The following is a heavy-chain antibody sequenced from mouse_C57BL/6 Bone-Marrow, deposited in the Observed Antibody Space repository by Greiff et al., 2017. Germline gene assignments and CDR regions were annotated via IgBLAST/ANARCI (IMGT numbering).Heavy chain of an antibody. Sequence: VQLQQSGAELVRPGASVTLSCTASGFNIQDDYMHWVKPRPEQGLEWIGWIDPENGDTEYASKIQGKATITVDTSSNSAYLQLSSLTSEDTAVYYCTRIAYWGQGTLVTVSA. CDR2: IDPENGDT. CDR3: TRIAY. J-gene: IGHJ3*01. CDR1: GFNIQDDY. V-gene: IGHV14-4*01.